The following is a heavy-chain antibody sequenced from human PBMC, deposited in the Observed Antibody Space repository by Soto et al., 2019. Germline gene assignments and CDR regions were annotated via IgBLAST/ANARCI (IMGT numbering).Heavy chain of an antibody. CDR1: GYTFTNYA. Sequence: QVQLVQSGAEVKKPGASVKVSRKASGYTFTNYAMHWVRQAPGQRLEWMGWINAGNGNTKYSQQFQGRVTITRDTSASTAYMELSSLRSEDTAVYYCARSSGYYYLEYWGQGTLVTVYS. CDR2: INAGNGNT. CDR3: ARSSGYYYLEY. D-gene: IGHD3-22*01. V-gene: IGHV1-3*01. J-gene: IGHJ4*02.